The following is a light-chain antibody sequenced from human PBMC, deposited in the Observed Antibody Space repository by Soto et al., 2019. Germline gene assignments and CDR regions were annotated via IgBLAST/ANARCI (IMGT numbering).Light chain of an antibody. J-gene: IGKJ1*01. V-gene: IGKV3-20*01. CDR2: GVS. Sequence: EIVLTQSPGTLSLSPGERATLSCRASQSISNNYLAWYQQKPGQAPRLLIYGVSNRATGIPNRFSGSGSPTVFTLTISRLEPDDFAVYYCEQYDGSPRTFGQGTKVDIK. CDR3: EQYDGSPRT. CDR1: QSISNNY.